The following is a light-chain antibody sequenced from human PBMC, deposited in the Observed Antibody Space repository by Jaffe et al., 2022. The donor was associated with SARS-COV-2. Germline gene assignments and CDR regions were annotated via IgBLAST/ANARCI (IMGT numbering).Light chain of an antibody. CDR3: ATWDDSLNGVV. Sequence: QSVLTQPPSVSEAPRQRVTISCSGSNSNIGNNAVNWYQHLPGEAPKLIIYYDDLLPSGVSDRFSASKSGTSASLAISGLQSGDEADYYCATWDDSLNGVVFGGGTKLTVL. CDR2: YDD. CDR1: NSNIGNNA. J-gene: IGLJ3*02. V-gene: IGLV1-36*01.